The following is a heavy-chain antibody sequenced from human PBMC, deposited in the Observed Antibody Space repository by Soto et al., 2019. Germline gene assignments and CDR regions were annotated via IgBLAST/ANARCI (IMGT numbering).Heavy chain of an antibody. J-gene: IGHJ3*02. CDR3: ARLYYYDSSGYSPAPDAFDI. Sequence: ASVKVSCKASGGTFSSYAISWVRQAPGQGLEWMGGIIPIFGTANYAQKFQGRVTITADESTSTAYMELSSLRSEDTAVYYCARLYYYDSSGYSPAPDAFDIWGQGTMVTVSS. CDR1: GGTFSSYA. V-gene: IGHV1-69*13. CDR2: IIPIFGTA. D-gene: IGHD3-22*01.